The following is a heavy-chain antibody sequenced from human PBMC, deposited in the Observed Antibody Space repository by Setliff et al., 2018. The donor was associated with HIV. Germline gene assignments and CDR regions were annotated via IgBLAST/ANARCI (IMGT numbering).Heavy chain of an antibody. CDR1: GGSISSSNW. CDR3: AREGRPYYDFWSGYYTNYYYYMDV. V-gene: IGHV4-4*02. Sequence: PSETLSLTCAVSGGSISSSNWCSWVRQPPGKGLEWIGEIYHSGSTNYNPFLKSRVTISVDKSKNQFSLKLSSVTAADTAVYYCAREGRPYYDFWSGYYTNYYYYMDVWGKGTTVTVSS. D-gene: IGHD3-3*01. CDR2: IYHSGST. J-gene: IGHJ6*03.